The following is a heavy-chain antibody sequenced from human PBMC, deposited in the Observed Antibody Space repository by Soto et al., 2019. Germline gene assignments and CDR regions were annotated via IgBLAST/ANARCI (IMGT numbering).Heavy chain of an antibody. CDR1: GFTFSSYW. J-gene: IGHJ4*02. V-gene: IGHV3-7*04. CDR3: ARVYSSSWYYFDY. CDR2: IKQDGSEK. Sequence: GGSLRLSCAASGFTFSSYWMSWVRQAPGKGLEWVANIKQDGSEKYYVDSVKGRFTISRDNAKNSLYLQMNSLRAEDTAVYYCARVYSSSWYYFDYWGQGTLVTVSS. D-gene: IGHD6-13*01.